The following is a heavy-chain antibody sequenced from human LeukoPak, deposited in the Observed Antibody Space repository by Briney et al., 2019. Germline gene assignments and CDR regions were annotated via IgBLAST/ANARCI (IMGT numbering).Heavy chain of an antibody. CDR1: GYTFTGYY. CDR3: ARGQSYDSSGYYPLLP. Sequence: ASXXGSCKASGYTFTGYYMHWVGQAPGQGLEWMGWINPNSGGTNYAQKFQGRVTINREKAISTAYMELSRLRSDDTAVYYCARGQSYDSSGYYPLLPWGQGTLVTVSS. V-gene: IGHV1-2*02. D-gene: IGHD3-22*01. CDR2: INPNSGGT. J-gene: IGHJ4*02.